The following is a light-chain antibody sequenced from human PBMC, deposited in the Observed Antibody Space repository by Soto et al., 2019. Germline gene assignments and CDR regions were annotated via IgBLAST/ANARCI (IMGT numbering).Light chain of an antibody. Sequence: DIQMTQSPSTLSGSVGDRFTITCLASQTISSWLAWYQQKPGKAPKLLIYKASTLKSGVTSRFSGSGSGTEFTLTISSPQPDDFATYYCQHYNSYSEAFGPGTKVDIK. CDR1: QTISSW. J-gene: IGKJ1*01. V-gene: IGKV1-5*03. CDR2: KAS. CDR3: QHYNSYSEA.